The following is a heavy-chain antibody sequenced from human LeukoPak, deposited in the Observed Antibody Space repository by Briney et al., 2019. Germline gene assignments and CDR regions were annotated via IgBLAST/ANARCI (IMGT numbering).Heavy chain of an antibody. V-gene: IGHV3-7*04. D-gene: IGHD6-13*01. CDR1: GFTFSGYW. CDR3: ARDWQWQQLDGDAFDI. J-gene: IGHJ3*02. Sequence: GGSLRLSCAASGFTFSGYWMSWVRQAPGKGLEWVANVKQDGSEKYSVDSVKGRFTISRDNAKNSLFLQMNSLRAEDTAVYYCARDWQWQQLDGDAFDIWGQGTMVTVSS. CDR2: VKQDGSEK.